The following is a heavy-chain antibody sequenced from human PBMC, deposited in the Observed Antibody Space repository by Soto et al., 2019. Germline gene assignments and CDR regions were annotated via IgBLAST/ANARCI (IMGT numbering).Heavy chain of an antibody. Sequence: GGSLRLSCAASGFTFSSYAMTWVRQAPGKGLEWVSAISGSGGSTYYVDSVKGRFTISRDNSKNTLYLQMNSLRAEDTAVYHCTKHLSSSWYYGLDVWGQGNTVTVYS. D-gene: IGHD6-13*01. CDR1: GFTFSSYA. CDR2: ISGSGGST. CDR3: TKHLSSSWYYGLDV. J-gene: IGHJ6*02. V-gene: IGHV3-23*01.